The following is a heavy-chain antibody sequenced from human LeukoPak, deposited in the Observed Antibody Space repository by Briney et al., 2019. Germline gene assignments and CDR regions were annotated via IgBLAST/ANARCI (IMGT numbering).Heavy chain of an antibody. D-gene: IGHD6-13*01. Sequence: PGGSLRLSCAASGFTFSSYSMNWVRQAPGKGLKWVASISSSSSYIYYADSVKGRFTISRDNAKNSLYLQMNSLRAEDTAVYYCARGGSYAFDIWGQGTMVTVSS. CDR1: GFTFSSYS. V-gene: IGHV3-21*01. J-gene: IGHJ3*02. CDR3: ARGGSYAFDI. CDR2: ISSSSSYI.